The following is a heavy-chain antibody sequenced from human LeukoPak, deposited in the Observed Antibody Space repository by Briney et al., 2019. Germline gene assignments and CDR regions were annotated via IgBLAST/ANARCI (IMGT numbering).Heavy chain of an antibody. V-gene: IGHV4-59*01. D-gene: IGHD5-18*01. CDR1: GGSISSYY. J-gene: IGHJ4*02. CDR3: ARTTHTAMDY. CDR2: IYYSGST. Sequence: SETLSLTCTVSGGSISSYYWSWIRQPPGKGLEWIGYIYYSGSTNYNPSLKSRVTISVDTSKNQFSLKLSSVTAADTAVYYCARTTHTAMDYWGQGTLVTVSS.